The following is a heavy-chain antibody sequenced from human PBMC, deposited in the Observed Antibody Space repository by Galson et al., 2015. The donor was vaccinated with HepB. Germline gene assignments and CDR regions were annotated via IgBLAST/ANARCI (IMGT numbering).Heavy chain of an antibody. CDR2: ISSSSSYI. J-gene: IGHJ4*02. CDR3: ARNVLLWFGELFLGYDY. V-gene: IGHV3-21*01. CDR1: GFTFSSYS. Sequence: SLRLSCAASGFTFSSYSMNWVRQAPGKGLEWVSSISSSSSYINYADSVKGRFTISRDNAKNSLYLQMNSLRAEDTAVYYCARNVLLWFGELFLGYDYWGQGTLVTVSS. D-gene: IGHD3-10*01.